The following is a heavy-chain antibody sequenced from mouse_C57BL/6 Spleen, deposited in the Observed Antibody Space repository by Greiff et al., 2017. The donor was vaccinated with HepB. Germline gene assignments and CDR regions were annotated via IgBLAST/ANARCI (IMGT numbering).Heavy chain of an antibody. CDR1: GYTFTSYW. CDR2: IDPSDSYT. Sequence: QVQLQQPGAELVRPGTSVKLSCKASGYTFTSYWMHWVKQRPGQGLEWIGVIDPSDSYTNYNQKFKGKATLTVDTSSSTAYMQLSSLTSEDSAVYYCARWAVVTKYYFHYWGQGTTLTVSS. D-gene: IGHD2-1*01. J-gene: IGHJ2*01. V-gene: IGHV1-59*01. CDR3: ARWAVVTKYYFHY.